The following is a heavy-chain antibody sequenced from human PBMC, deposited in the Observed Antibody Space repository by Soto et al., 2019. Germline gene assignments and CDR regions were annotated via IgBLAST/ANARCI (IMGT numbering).Heavy chain of an antibody. CDR2: IIPILRTP. J-gene: IGHJ3*02. D-gene: IGHD3-22*01. V-gene: IGHV1-69*01. CDR3: ARDQSSEIYSLSWIDAVDM. Sequence: QVHLVQSGAEVKKPGSLVRVSCKASGGTLRTFPISWVRQAPGRGLEWIGGIIPILRTPNYAPKFQGRVTINVDESTSTAYMELSSLSSEDTGMYFCARDQSSEIYSLSWIDAVDMWGQGTMVTVSS. CDR1: GGTLRTFP.